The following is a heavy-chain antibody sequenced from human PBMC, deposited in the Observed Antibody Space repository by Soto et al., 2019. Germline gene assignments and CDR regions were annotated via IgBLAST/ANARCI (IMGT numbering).Heavy chain of an antibody. Sequence: GGSLRLSCAASGFTFSSYAMSWVRQAPGKGLEWVSAISGSGGSTYYADSVKGRFTISRDNSKNTPYLQMNSLRAEDTAVYYCAKGGRVTMIVVVITPFDPWGQGTLVTVSS. J-gene: IGHJ5*02. D-gene: IGHD3-22*01. CDR1: GFTFSSYA. CDR2: ISGSGGST. CDR3: AKGGRVTMIVVVITPFDP. V-gene: IGHV3-23*01.